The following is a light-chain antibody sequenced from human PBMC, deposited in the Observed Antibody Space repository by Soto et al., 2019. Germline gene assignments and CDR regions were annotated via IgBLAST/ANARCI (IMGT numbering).Light chain of an antibody. CDR2: EVN. CDR1: SSDVGDYNS. Sequence: QSAPTQPPSASGSPGQSVTISCTGTSSDVGDYNSVSWYQQHPGKAPKLMIYEVNKRPSGVPDRFSGSKSGNTASLTVSGLQAEDEGDYYCSSNAGSNKLVFRGGTKLTVL. V-gene: IGLV2-8*01. CDR3: SSNAGSNKLV. J-gene: IGLJ3*02.